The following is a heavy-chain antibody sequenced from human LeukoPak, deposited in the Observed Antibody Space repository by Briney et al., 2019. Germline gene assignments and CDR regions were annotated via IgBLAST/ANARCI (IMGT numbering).Heavy chain of an antibody. CDR3: ASLGMVTAGYYYYGMDV. D-gene: IGHD2-21*02. CDR1: GYTFTGYY. CDR2: INPNSGGT. V-gene: IGHV1-2*02. J-gene: IGHJ6*02. Sequence: VASVKVSCKASGYTFTGYYMHWVRQAPGQGLEWMGWINPNSGGTNYAQKFQGRVTMTRDTSISTAYMELSRLRSDDTAVYYCASLGMVTAGYYYYGMDVWGQGTTVTVSS.